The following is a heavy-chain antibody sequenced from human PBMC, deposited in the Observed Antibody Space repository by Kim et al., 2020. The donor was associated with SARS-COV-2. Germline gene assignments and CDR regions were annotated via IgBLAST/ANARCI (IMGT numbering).Heavy chain of an antibody. D-gene: IGHD6-6*01. V-gene: IGHV3-21*01. Sequence: GGSLRLSCAASGFTFSSYSMNWVRQAPGKGLEWVSSISSSSSYIYYADSVKGRFTISRDNAKNSLYLQMNSLRAEDTAVYYCARNLVYSSSSGDAFDIWGQGTMVTVSS. CDR3: ARNLVYSSSSGDAFDI. CDR1: GFTFSSYS. CDR2: ISSSSSYI. J-gene: IGHJ3*02.